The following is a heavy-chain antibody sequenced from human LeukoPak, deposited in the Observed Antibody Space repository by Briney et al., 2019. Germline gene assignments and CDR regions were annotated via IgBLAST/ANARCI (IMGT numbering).Heavy chain of an antibody. CDR3: ARTSGDWLSWAWIGVDV. CDR2: IEHSGST. D-gene: IGHD3-9*01. CDR1: GGSFSGYY. Sequence: PLETLSLTCAVYGGSFSGYYWNWIRQPPGKGLEWIGEIEHSGSTKYNPSLKSRVTISVDTSKNQFSLKVSSVTAADTAVYYCARTSGDWLSWAWIGVDVWGQGTTVTVSS. J-gene: IGHJ6*02. V-gene: IGHV4-34*01.